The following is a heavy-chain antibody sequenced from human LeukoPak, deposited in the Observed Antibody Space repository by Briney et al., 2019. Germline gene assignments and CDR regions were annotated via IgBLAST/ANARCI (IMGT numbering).Heavy chain of an antibody. J-gene: IGHJ4*02. Sequence: PGGSLRLSCAASGFTFSSYAMSWVRHAPGKGPEWVSAISGSGGSTYYADSVKGRFTISRDNSKNTLYLQMNSLRAEDTAVYYCARGDHYDILTGYSSASYFDYWGQGTLVTVSS. CDR3: ARGDHYDILTGYSSASYFDY. V-gene: IGHV3-23*01. CDR1: GFTFSSYA. D-gene: IGHD3-9*01. CDR2: ISGSGGST.